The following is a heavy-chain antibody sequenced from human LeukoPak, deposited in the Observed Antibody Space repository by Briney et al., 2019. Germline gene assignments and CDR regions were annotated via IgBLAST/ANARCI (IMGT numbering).Heavy chain of an antibody. Sequence: GESLKISCKGSGYSFTSYWIGWVRQMPGKGLEWMGIIYPGDSDTRYSPSLQGQVTISADKSISTAYLQWSSLKASDTATYYCARFEERGYQLPYPAGWGQGTLVTVSS. CDR1: GYSFTSYW. J-gene: IGHJ4*02. CDR3: ARFEERGYQLPYPAG. V-gene: IGHV5-51*01. CDR2: IYPGDSDT. D-gene: IGHD2-2*02.